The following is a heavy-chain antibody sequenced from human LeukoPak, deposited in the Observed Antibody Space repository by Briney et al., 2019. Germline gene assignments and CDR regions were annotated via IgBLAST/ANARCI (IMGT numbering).Heavy chain of an antibody. Sequence: GESLKISCKGSGYSFISYWIGWVGQMPGRGLEWMGIIYPGDSDTRYSPSFQGQVTISADKSISTAYLQWSSLKASDTAMYYCARRIAVAGTYYYYYYMDVWGKGTTVTVSS. CDR2: IYPGDSDT. D-gene: IGHD6-19*01. V-gene: IGHV5-51*01. CDR3: ARRIAVAGTYYYYYYMDV. CDR1: GYSFISYW. J-gene: IGHJ6*03.